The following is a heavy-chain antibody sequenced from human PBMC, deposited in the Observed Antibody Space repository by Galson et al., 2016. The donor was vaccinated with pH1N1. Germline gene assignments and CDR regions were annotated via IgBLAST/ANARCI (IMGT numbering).Heavy chain of an antibody. CDR2: TTTYSGTA. V-gene: IGHV1-18*01. CDR3: ARGGNWGRWYFDF. CDR1: GYNVGKEA. J-gene: IGHJ2*01. Sequence: SVKVACKASGYNVGKEAITWVRQAPGQGLEGMGTTTTYSGTANYAQKFQGGVTMTTDTSTSTVYMEVKSLRSDDTAVYYCARGGNWGRWYFDFWGRGPPVPVSS. D-gene: IGHD7-27*01.